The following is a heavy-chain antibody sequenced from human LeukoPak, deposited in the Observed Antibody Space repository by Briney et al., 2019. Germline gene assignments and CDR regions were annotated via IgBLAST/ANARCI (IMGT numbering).Heavy chain of an antibody. Sequence: ASVKVSCKASGYTFTSYGISWVRQAPGQGLEWMGWISAYNGNTNYAQKLQGRVTMTTDTSTSTAYMELRSLRSDDTAVYYCARRLGYCSGGSCYSLYGMDVWGQGTTVTVSS. CDR2: ISAYNGNT. CDR1: GYTFTSYG. D-gene: IGHD2-15*01. J-gene: IGHJ6*02. CDR3: ARRLGYCSGGSCYSLYGMDV. V-gene: IGHV1-18*01.